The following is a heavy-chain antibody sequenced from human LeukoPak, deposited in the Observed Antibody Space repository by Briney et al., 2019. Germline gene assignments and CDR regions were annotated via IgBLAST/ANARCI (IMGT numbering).Heavy chain of an antibody. Sequence: GGSLRLSCAASGFTFSSYGMHWVRQAPGKGLEWVAVISYDGSNKYYADSVKGRFTISRDNSKNTLYLQMNSLRAEDTAVYYCARPRVRGIIIRGFDYWGQGTLVTVSS. CDR3: ARPRVRGIIIRGFDY. V-gene: IGHV3-30*03. CDR2: ISYDGSNK. CDR1: GFTFSSYG. D-gene: IGHD3-10*01. J-gene: IGHJ4*02.